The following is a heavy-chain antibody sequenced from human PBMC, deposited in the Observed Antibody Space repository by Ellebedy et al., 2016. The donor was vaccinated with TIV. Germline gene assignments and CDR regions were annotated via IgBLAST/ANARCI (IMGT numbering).Heavy chain of an antibody. CDR2: VYPKNGDT. V-gene: IGHV1-2*02. D-gene: IGHD6-6*01. CDR1: GYTFTAYH. J-gene: IGHJ4*02. Sequence: ASVKVSCKTSGYTFTAYHIHWVRQAPGQGLEWMGWVYPKNGDTTYPQKFQGRVTMTRDTSTSTVYMELSSLKSDDTAVYYCAAFPYLSSSSAYWGQGALVTISS. CDR3: AAFPYLSSSSAY.